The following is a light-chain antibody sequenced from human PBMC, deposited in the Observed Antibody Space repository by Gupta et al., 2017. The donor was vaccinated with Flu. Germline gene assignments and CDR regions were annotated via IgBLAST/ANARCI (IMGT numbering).Light chain of an antibody. CDR3: QQYNDWPQFT. Sequence: EIMMTQSPATLAVSPGETASLSCRASWSVSDKLAWYQQKPGQAPRLLIYGASIRATGIPARFSGSGSGTDFTLTISSLSSEDFAVYFCQQYNDWPQFTFGHGTKVDI. CDR1: WSVSDK. CDR2: GAS. J-gene: IGKJ3*01. V-gene: IGKV3-15*01.